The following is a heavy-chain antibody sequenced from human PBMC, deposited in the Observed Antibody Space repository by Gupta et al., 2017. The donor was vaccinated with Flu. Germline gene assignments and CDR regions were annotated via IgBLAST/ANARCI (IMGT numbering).Heavy chain of an antibody. CDR3: ARGTLELWFGEFFLNWFDP. J-gene: IGHJ5*02. D-gene: IGHD3-10*01. V-gene: IGHV4-38-2*01. CDR1: GYSMSTGYY. CDR2: IYHSGST. Sequence: QVQLQESGPGLVKPSETLSLTCAVSGYSMSTGYYWGWIRHPPGKGLEWIGSIYHSGSTYYSPSLKSRVTISVDTSKNQFSLKLSSVTAADTAVYYGARGTLELWFGEFFLNWFDPWGQGTLVTVSS.